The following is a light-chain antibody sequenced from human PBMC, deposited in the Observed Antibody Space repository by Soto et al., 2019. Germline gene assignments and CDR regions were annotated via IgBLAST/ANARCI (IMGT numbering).Light chain of an antibody. Sequence: EIVLTQSPATLSLSPGERAPLSCRASQSVSSHLAWFQQRPGQAPRLLIYDASNRATGIPARFSGRGSGTDFTLTISSLEPEDFAVYYCQQRSNWPITFGQGTRLEIK. J-gene: IGKJ5*01. CDR3: QQRSNWPIT. CDR1: QSVSSH. CDR2: DAS. V-gene: IGKV3-11*01.